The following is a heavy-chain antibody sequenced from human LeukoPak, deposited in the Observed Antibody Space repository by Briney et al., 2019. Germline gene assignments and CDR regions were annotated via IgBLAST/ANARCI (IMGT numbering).Heavy chain of an antibody. J-gene: IGHJ5*02. V-gene: IGHV3-30*02. Sequence: GGSLRLSCAASGFTFGSYGMHWVRQAPGKGLEWVAFIRYDGSNKYYADSVKGRFTISRDKSKNTLYLQMNSLRAEDTAVYYCAKDFYSSSWYGFSNWFDPWGQGTLVTVSS. D-gene: IGHD6-13*01. CDR2: IRYDGSNK. CDR1: GFTFGSYG. CDR3: AKDFYSSSWYGFSNWFDP.